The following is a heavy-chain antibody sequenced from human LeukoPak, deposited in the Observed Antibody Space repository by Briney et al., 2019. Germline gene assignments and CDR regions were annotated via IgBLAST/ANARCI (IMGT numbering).Heavy chain of an antibody. Sequence: GGSLRLSCAASGFTFSSYSMNWVRQAPGKGLEWVSSISSSSSYIYYADSVKGRFTISRDNAKNSLYLQMNSLRAEDTAMYYCASADYGDYYGSFDYWGQGTLVTVSS. V-gene: IGHV3-21*01. J-gene: IGHJ4*02. CDR3: ASADYGDYYGSFDY. CDR1: GFTFSSYS. CDR2: ISSSSSYI. D-gene: IGHD4-17*01.